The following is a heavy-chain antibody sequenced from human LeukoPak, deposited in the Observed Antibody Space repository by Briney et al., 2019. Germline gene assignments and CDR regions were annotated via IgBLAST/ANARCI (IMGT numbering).Heavy chain of an antibody. CDR3: ARVRSGYSGYDRGKYYFDY. D-gene: IGHD5-12*01. CDR1: GGSVSSGSYY. V-gene: IGHV4-61*01. CDR2: IYYSGST. Sequence: TSETLSLTCTVSGGSVSSGSYYWSWIRQPPGKGLEWIGYIYYSGSTNYNPSLKSRVTISVDTSKNQFSLKLSSVTAADTAVYYCARVRSGYSGYDRGKYYFDYWGQGTLVTVSS. J-gene: IGHJ4*02.